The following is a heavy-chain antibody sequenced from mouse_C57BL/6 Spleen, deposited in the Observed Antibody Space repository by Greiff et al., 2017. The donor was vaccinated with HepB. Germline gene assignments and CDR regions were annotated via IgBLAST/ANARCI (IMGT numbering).Heavy chain of an antibody. Sequence: VQLQESGPELVKPGASVKISCKASGYAFSSSWMNWVKQRPGKGLEWIGRIYPGDGDTNYNGKFKGKATLTADKSSSTAYMQLSSLTSEDSAVYFCARRLIAPSSMDYWGQGTSVTVSS. D-gene: IGHD1-2*01. CDR1: GYAFSSSW. CDR3: ARRLIAPSSMDY. J-gene: IGHJ4*01. CDR2: IYPGDGDT. V-gene: IGHV1-82*01.